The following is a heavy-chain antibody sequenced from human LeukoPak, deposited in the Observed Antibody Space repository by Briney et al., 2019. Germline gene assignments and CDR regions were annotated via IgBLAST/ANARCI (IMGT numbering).Heavy chain of an antibody. CDR3: AKRDPYNGGWVFDR. D-gene: IGHD2-8*01. CDR1: GGSISSSSCY. Sequence: SETLSLTCTVSGGSISSSSCYWGWIRQPPGKGLEWVGSIYYSGSAFYNPSLKSRVTISMATSKNQFSLRLSSVTAADTAVYYCAKRDPYNGGWVFDRWGQGTLVTVSS. CDR2: IYYSGSA. J-gene: IGHJ4*02. V-gene: IGHV4-39*07.